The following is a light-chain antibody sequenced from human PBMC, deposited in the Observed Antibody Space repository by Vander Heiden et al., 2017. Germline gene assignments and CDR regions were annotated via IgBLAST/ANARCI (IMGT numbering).Light chain of an antibody. J-gene: IGLJ2*01. CDR1: SSDVGSDNP. CDR2: DVT. CDR3: SSYAGVRGVV. Sequence: QSALTQPASVSGSPGQSITISCTATSSDVGSDNPVSWYQHHPGQAPKLMVYDVTKRPAGVSNRFSGSKSGNTASLTISGLQREAEADYYCSSYAGVRGVVFGGGTKLTVL. V-gene: IGLV2-23*02.